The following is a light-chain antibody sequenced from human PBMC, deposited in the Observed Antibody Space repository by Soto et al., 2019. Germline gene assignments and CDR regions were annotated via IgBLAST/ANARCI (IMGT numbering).Light chain of an antibody. Sequence: DIQMTQSPSSVSASLGDRVTITCRASQGIGVYLAWFQQKPGNVPKLLIYAASTLQSGVPSRFSGSGSGTDFTLTISSLQPQDVATYYCQKYNSAPLTFGGGTKVEIK. CDR1: QGIGVY. V-gene: IGKV1-27*01. CDR3: QKYNSAPLT. CDR2: AAS. J-gene: IGKJ4*01.